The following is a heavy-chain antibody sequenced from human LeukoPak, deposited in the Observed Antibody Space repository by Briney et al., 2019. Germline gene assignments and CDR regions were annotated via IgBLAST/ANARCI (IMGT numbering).Heavy chain of an antibody. CDR2: ISSSSSYI. CDR1: GFTFSSYS. V-gene: IGHV3-21*01. D-gene: IGHD6-13*01. J-gene: IGHJ4*02. Sequence: PGGSLRLSCAASGFTFSSYSMNWVRQAPGKGLEWVSSISSSSSYIYYADSVKGRFTISRDNAKNSLYLQMNSLRAEDTAVYYCARDRIAAAGSFDYWDQGTLVTVSS. CDR3: ARDRIAAAGSFDY.